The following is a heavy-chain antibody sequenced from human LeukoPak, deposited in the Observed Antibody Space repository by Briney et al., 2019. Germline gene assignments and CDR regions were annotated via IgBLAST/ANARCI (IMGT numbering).Heavy chain of an antibody. V-gene: IGHV3-33*01. D-gene: IGHD1-26*01. CDR1: GFTFNEFG. CDR3: ARDRPTGSYYSIDY. Sequence: PGRSLRLSCAASGFTFNEFGVHWVRQAPGQRLEWVALIWYDGSNKYYADSVKGRFTISRDNSKNTVYLQMNSLRVEDTALYYCARDRPTGSYYSIDYWGQGTLATVSS. J-gene: IGHJ4*02. CDR2: IWYDGSNK.